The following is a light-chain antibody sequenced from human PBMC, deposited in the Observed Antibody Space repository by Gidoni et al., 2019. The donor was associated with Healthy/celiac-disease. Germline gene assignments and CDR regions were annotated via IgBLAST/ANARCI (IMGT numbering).Light chain of an antibody. CDR1: QSVSSY. V-gene: IGKV3-11*01. CDR2: DAS. J-gene: IGKJ2*01. CDR3: QQRSNWPPYT. Sequence: EIVLTQSPATLSLSPGERVTLSCRASQSVSSYLAWYPQKPGPAPRHLIYDASNRATGIPARFSGSGSETDFTLTISSLEPEDFAVYYCQQRSNWPPYTFGQGTKLEIK.